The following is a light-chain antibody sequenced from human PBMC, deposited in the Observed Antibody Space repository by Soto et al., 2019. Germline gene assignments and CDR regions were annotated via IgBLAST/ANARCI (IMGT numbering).Light chain of an antibody. V-gene: IGKV3-20*01. CDR1: QSVSTLY. Sequence: EIVLTQSPGTLSLSPGERATLSCRASQSVSTLYLAWYQQKPGQGPRLLIYGTSNRVGGIPDRFSGSGSGTDFTLTINRLQPEDSAVYFCQQYAVSPYTFAQGTKLEI. CDR3: QQYAVSPYT. CDR2: GTS. J-gene: IGKJ2*01.